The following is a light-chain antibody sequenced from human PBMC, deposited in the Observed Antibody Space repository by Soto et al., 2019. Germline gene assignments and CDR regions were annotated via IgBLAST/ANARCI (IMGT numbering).Light chain of an antibody. CDR3: QQYNTWQG. Sequence: EIVMTQSPATLSVSPGERATLSCRASQSVSSKLAWYQQKPGQAPRLLIYGASTRATGIPARFSGSGSETEFTLTISSLQSEDFAVYYCQQYNTWQGFGQGTKVDI. CDR2: GAS. J-gene: IGKJ1*01. CDR1: QSVSSK. V-gene: IGKV3-15*01.